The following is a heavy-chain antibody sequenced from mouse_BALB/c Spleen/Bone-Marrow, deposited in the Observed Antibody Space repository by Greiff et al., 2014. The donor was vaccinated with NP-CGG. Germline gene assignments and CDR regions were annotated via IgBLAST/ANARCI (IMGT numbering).Heavy chain of an antibody. CDR1: GYTFTSYW. D-gene: IGHD1-1*01. V-gene: IGHV1-5*01. CDR3: TRYPYYYGSRNYYAMDY. Sequence: DVHLVESGTVLARPGASVKMSCKASGYTFTSYWMHWVKQRPGQGLEWIGAIYPGNSDTSYNQKFKGKAKLTAVTSTSTAYMELSSLTNEDSAVYYCTRYPYYYGSRNYYAMDYWGQGTSVTVSS. J-gene: IGHJ4*01. CDR2: IYPGNSDT.